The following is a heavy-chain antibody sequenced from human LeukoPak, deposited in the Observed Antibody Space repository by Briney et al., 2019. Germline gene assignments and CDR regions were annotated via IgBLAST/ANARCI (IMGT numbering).Heavy chain of an antibody. Sequence: GKSLRLSCAAPGPSPNNYAMHWVRQAPGKGLEWVAVIWHDGLNKFYADFLKGRFTISRDFSKDTVYLQMSGLTVEDTAVYYCAKAGQRSYAEAFDSWGQGTLVTVSS. CDR2: IWHDGLNK. J-gene: IGHJ4*02. D-gene: IGHD3-16*01. V-gene: IGHV3-33*06. CDR3: AKAGQRSYAEAFDS. CDR1: GPSPNNYA.